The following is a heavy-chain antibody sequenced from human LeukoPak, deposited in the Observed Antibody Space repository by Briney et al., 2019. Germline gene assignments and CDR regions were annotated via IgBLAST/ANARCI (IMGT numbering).Heavy chain of an antibody. J-gene: IGHJ4*02. CDR2: IYYSGST. CDR1: GGSISSYY. Sequence: SETLSLTCTVSGGSISSYYWSWIRQPPGKGLEWIGYIYYSGSTNYNPSLKSRVTISVDTSKNQFSLKLSSVTAADTAVYYCARVPIYYDSSGYYYGLVDYWGQGALVTVSS. D-gene: IGHD3-22*01. V-gene: IGHV4-59*12. CDR3: ARVPIYYDSSGYYYGLVDY.